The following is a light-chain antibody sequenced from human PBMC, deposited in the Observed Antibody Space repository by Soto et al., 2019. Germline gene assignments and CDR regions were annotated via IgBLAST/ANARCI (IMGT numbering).Light chain of an antibody. CDR1: QSVSSSY. CDR2: GAS. CDR3: QQYGSSPRLT. J-gene: IGKJ4*01. Sequence: EIVLTQSPGTLSLSPGERATLSCRASQSVSSSYLAWYQQKPGQAPRLLIYGASSRATGIPDRFSGSGSGTDFTLTSSRLEPEYFAVYYCQQYGSSPRLTFGGGTKVEIK. V-gene: IGKV3-20*01.